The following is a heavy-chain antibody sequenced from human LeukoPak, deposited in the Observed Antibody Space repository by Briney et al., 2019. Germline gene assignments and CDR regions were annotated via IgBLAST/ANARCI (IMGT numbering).Heavy chain of an antibody. J-gene: IGHJ4*02. CDR3: ARHAPGYYDN. CDR2: IYYSGST. V-gene: IGHV4-59*08. Sequence: ASETLSLTCTVSGGSISSYYWSWIRQPPGKGLEWIGYIYYSGSTSYNPSLKSRVTISVDTSKNQFSLKLSSVTDADTAVYYCARHAPGYYDNWGQGTLVTVSS. CDR1: GGSISSYY.